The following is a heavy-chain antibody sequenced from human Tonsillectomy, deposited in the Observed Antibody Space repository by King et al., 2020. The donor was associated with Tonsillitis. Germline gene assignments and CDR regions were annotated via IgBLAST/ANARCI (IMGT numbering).Heavy chain of an antibody. Sequence: HLQLQESGPGLVKPSETLSLTCTVSGGSISRSSYYWGWIRQPPGKGLEWIGTIYYSGSTYYNPSLKSPVTISVDTSKNQFSLKLSSVTAADTAVYYCAGHPIAARGLIDYWGQGNLVTVSS. V-gene: IGHV4-39*01. CDR3: AGHPIAARGLIDY. J-gene: IGHJ4*02. D-gene: IGHD6-6*01. CDR1: GGSISRSSYY. CDR2: IYYSGST.